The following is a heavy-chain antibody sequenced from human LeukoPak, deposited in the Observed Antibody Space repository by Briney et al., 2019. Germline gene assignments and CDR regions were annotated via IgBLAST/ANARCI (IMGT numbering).Heavy chain of an antibody. V-gene: IGHV4-34*01. Sequence: SETLSLTCAVYGGSFSGYYWSWIRQPPGKGLEWIGEINHSGSTNYNPSLKSRVTISVDTSKNQFSLKLSSVTAADTAVYYCARRRLRYFDWLEGDYYYYYMDVWGKGATVTISS. J-gene: IGHJ6*03. CDR2: INHSGST. CDR1: GGSFSGYY. CDR3: ARRRLRYFDWLEGDYYYYYMDV. D-gene: IGHD3-9*01.